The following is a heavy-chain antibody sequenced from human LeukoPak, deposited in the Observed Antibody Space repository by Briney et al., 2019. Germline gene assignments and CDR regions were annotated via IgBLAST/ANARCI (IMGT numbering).Heavy chain of an antibody. CDR3: AKDLGIVPAAMALDY. CDR1: GFTFSSYG. V-gene: IGHV3-30*18. CDR2: ISYDGSNK. J-gene: IGHJ4*02. D-gene: IGHD2-2*01. Sequence: GGSLRLSCAASGFTFSSYGMHWVRQAPGKGLEWVAVISYDGSNKYYADSVKGRFTISRDNSKNTLYLQMNSLRAEDTAVYYCAKDLGIVPAAMALDYWGQGTLVTVSS.